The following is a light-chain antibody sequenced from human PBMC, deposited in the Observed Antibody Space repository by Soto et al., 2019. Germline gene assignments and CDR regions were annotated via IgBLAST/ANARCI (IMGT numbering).Light chain of an antibody. Sequence: EIVLTQSPGTLSLSPGERATLSCRASQSVSSSYLARYQQKPGQAPRLLIYGASSRATGIPDRFSGSGSGTDFTLTISSLEPEDFAVYYCHQYDSSPLTFGGGTKVEIK. CDR1: QSVSSSY. CDR2: GAS. J-gene: IGKJ4*01. V-gene: IGKV3-20*01. CDR3: HQYDSSPLT.